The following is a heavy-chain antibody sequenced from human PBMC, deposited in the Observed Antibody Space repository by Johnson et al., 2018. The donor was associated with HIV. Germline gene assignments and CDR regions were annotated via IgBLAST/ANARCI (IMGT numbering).Heavy chain of an antibody. D-gene: IGHD5-12*01. CDR2: ISYDGSNK. CDR3: ARGGYSGYDAFDI. V-gene: IGHV3-30*04. J-gene: IGHJ3*02. Sequence: PGKGLEWVAVISYDGSNKHYADSVKGRFTISRDNSKNTLYLQMNSLRAEDTAVYYCARGGYSGYDAFDIWGQGTMVTVSS.